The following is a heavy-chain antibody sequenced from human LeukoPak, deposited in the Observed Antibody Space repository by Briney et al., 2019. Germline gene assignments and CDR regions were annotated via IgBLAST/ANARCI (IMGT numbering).Heavy chain of an antibody. J-gene: IGHJ6*03. CDR3: PRVHGGCSTSTCYVANADV. V-gene: IGHV3-48*02. CDR1: GFTFSDYS. Sequence: GGSLRLSCVASGFTFSDYSMNSVRQPPRKGLEWVSCISSRGTTVFYADSVKGRFTISRENARNSVFLQMSVLREQDTAAYYCPRVHGGCSTSTCYVANADVWGTGTTVSVS. D-gene: IGHD3-16*01. CDR2: ISSRGTTV.